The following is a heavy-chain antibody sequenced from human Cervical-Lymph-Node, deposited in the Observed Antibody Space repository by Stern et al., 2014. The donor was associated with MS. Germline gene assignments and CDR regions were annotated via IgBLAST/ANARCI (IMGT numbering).Heavy chain of an antibody. Sequence: QLQLPESGPRLVKPPDTLSPTPSVPPYSIRRGYYWARIRQSPGQGLEPIGTTHRSGSTYYNPSLKSRVTISADTSKNQFFLMLTSVAAADTAVYYCARWGYGDYEADYWGQGTLVTVSS. J-gene: IGHJ4*02. V-gene: IGHV4-38-2*02. D-gene: IGHD4-17*01. CDR2: THRSGST. CDR1: PYSIRRGYY. CDR3: ARWGYGDYEADY.